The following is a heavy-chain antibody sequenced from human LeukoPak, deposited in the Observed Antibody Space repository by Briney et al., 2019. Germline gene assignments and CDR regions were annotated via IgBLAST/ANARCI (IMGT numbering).Heavy chain of an antibody. CDR2: IKQDGSEK. CDR1: GFTFSSYW. Sequence: PGGSLRLSCAASGFTFSSYWMSWVRQAPGKGLEWVANIKQDGSEKYYVDSVKGRFTISRDNAKNSLYLQMNSLRAEDTAVYYCARLLAGCPGGRCRAHFDYWGQGTLVTVSS. CDR3: ARLLAGCPGGRCRAHFDY. D-gene: IGHD2-15*01. J-gene: IGHJ4*02. V-gene: IGHV3-7*01.